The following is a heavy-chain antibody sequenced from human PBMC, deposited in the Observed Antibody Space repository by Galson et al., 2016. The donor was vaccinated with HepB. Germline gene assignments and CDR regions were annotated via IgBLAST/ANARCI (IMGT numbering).Heavy chain of an antibody. V-gene: IGHV3-7*01. Sequence: SLRLSCAASGFTISAYWMSWVRQAPGKGLEWVASMNQDASGKYYVGSVKGRFSISRDNVKNTLWLQMSGLRVDDTSMYYCASGYTSGVWGQGTMVTVSS. CDR2: MNQDASGK. J-gene: IGHJ3*01. D-gene: IGHD6-19*01. CDR3: ASGYTSGV. CDR1: GFTISAYW.